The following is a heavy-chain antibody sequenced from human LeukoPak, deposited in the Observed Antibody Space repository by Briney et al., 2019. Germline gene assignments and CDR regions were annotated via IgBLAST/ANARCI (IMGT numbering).Heavy chain of an antibody. D-gene: IGHD3-9*01. CDR1: GFTFSNYA. CDR2: ISGSGGST. J-gene: IGHJ4*02. Sequence: PGGSLRLSCAASGFTFSNYAMSWVRQAPGKGLEWVSGISGSGGSTYYADSVKGRFTISRDNSKNTLYLQMNSLRAEDTAVYYCASSTADYDILTGQNYWGQGTLVTVSS. V-gene: IGHV3-23*01. CDR3: ASSTADYDILTGQNY.